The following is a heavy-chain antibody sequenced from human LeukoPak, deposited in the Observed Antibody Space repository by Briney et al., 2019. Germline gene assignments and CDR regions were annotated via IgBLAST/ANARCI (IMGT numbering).Heavy chain of an antibody. Sequence: ECGLALAKPTQTLTLTCTFSGFSLRTSGVGVSWIGRPPGKAMEWLERIDWDGDKFYSTLLKTKLTISKNTSKNQVVRTMTTMDPTDPATYSCAREGVISPSYSMDVWGKGTPVTVSS. CDR3: AREGVISPSYSMDV. CDR1: GFSLRTSGVG. V-gene: IGHV2-70*04. CDR2: IDWDGDK. D-gene: IGHD3-22*01. J-gene: IGHJ6*03.